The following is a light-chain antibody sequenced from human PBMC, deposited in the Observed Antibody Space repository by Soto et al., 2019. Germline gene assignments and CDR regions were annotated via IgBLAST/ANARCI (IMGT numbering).Light chain of an antibody. CDR2: DAS. CDR1: QSVSRNY. J-gene: IGKJ5*01. V-gene: IGKV3-20*01. Sequence: EIVLTQSPGTLSLSPGQRATLSCRASQSVSRNYVAWFQQKPGQAPRLLIYDASTRATGIPDKFGGSGSGTDFTLTISRLEPEDLAVYYCQQYVNSPITFGQGTRLEIK. CDR3: QQYVNSPIT.